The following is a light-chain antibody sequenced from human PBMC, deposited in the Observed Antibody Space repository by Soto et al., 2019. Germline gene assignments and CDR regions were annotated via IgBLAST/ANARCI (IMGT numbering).Light chain of an antibody. CDR1: YSDVGGYNY. Sequence: QSALTQPPSASGSPGQSVTIPCTGTYSDVGGYNYVSWYQQHPGKAPKLMIYEVSNRPSGVSNRFSGSKSGNTASLTISGLQAEDEADYYCSSYTSSSTLVVFGGGTKLTVL. V-gene: IGLV2-14*01. CDR2: EVS. CDR3: SSYTSSSTLVV. J-gene: IGLJ2*01.